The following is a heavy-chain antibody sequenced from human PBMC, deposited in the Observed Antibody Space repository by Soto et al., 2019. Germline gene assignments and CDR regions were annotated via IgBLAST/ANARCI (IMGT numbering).Heavy chain of an antibody. CDR3: ARGVTMIVVVSPWGYYGMDV. Sequence: QVRLVQSGAEVKKPGASVKVSCKASGYTFTSYGISWVRQAPGQGLEWMGWISAYNGNTNYAQKLQGRVTMTTDTSTSTAYMELRSLRSDDTAVYYCARGVTMIVVVSPWGYYGMDVWGQGTTVTVSS. D-gene: IGHD3-22*01. J-gene: IGHJ6*02. V-gene: IGHV1-18*04. CDR2: ISAYNGNT. CDR1: GYTFTSYG.